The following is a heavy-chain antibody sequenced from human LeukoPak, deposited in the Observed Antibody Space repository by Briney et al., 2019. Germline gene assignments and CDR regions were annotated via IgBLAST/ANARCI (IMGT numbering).Heavy chain of an antibody. CDR3: ARDEVATISDY. CDR2: ISGSGSYI. J-gene: IGHJ4*02. D-gene: IGHD5-12*01. Sequence: GGSLRLSCAASGFTFSRHWMTWVRQAPGKGLEWVSSISGSGSYIYYADSVKGRFTISRDNAKNSLFLEMNSLRAEDTAVYYCARDEVATISDYWGQGALVTVSS. V-gene: IGHV3-21*01. CDR1: GFTFSRHW.